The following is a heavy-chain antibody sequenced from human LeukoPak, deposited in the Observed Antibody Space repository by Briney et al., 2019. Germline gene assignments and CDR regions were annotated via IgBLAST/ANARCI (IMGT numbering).Heavy chain of an antibody. CDR3: ARVRKLRITHYGMDV. CDR2: INPNSGGT. CDR1: GYTFTGYY. J-gene: IGHJ6*02. D-gene: IGHD2-15*01. V-gene: IGHV1-2*02. Sequence: ASVKVSCKASGYTFTGYYMHWVRQAPGQGLEWMGWINPNSGGTNYAQKFQGRVTMTRDTSISTAYMELSRLRSDDTAVYYCARVRKLRITHYGMDVWGQGTTVTVSS.